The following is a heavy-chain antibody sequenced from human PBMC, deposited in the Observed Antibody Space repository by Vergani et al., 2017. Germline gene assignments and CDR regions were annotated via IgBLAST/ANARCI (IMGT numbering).Heavy chain of an antibody. J-gene: IGHJ4*02. CDR1: GFTFSSYA. CDR2: ISGSGGST. D-gene: IGHD5-12*01. V-gene: IGHV3-23*04. Sequence: EVQLVESGGVVVQPGGSLRLSCAASGFTFSSYAMSWVRQAPGKGREWVSAISGSGGSTYYADSVKGRFTISRDNSKNTLYLQMNSLRAEDTAVYYGAKGMVGYGRYWGQGTLVTVSS. CDR3: AKGMVGYGRY.